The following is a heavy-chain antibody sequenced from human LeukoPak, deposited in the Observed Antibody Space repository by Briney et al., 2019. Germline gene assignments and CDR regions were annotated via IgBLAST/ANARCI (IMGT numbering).Heavy chain of an antibody. Sequence: SETLSLTCTVSGGSISSYYWSWIRQPPGKGLEWIGTISYSGSTDYNPSLKSRVTISVDTSKDQFSLNLSSVTAADTAVYYCARDVKIGATWNYILGNFDYWGQGTLVSVSS. D-gene: IGHD1-7*01. CDR3: ARDVKIGATWNYILGNFDY. CDR1: GGSISSYY. CDR2: ISYSGST. J-gene: IGHJ4*02. V-gene: IGHV4-59*12.